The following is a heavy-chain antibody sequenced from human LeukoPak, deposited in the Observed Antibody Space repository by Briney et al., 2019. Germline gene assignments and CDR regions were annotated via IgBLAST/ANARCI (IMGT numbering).Heavy chain of an antibody. Sequence: PGGSLRLSCAASGFTVIDNYMSWVRQAPGKGLVWVSRITNDGSSTTYADSVKGRFTISRDNAKNMLYLQVNSLRAEDTAVYCATQQGGNPAYWGQGTLVTVSS. CDR1: GFTVIDNY. V-gene: IGHV3-74*01. CDR2: ITNDGSST. D-gene: IGHD1-14*01. CDR3: TQQGGNPAY. J-gene: IGHJ4*02.